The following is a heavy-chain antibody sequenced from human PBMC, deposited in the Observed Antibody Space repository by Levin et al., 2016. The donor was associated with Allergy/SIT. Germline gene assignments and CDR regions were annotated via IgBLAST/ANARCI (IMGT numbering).Heavy chain of an antibody. Sequence: ASVKVSCKASGYSFSSYGISWVRQAPGQGLEWMGWISAYNGNTNYAQKLQGRVTMTTDTSTSTAYMELRSLRSDDTAVYYCASRMVRGVGAFDIWGQGTMVTVSS. CDR3: ASRMVRGVGAFDI. J-gene: IGHJ3*02. D-gene: IGHD3-10*01. CDR2: ISAYNGNT. CDR1: GYSFSSYG. V-gene: IGHV1-18*01.